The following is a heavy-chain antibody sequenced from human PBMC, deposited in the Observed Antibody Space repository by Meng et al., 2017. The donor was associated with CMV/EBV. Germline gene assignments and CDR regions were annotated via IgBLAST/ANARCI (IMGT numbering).Heavy chain of an antibody. Sequence: GESLKISCAASGFTVSSNYMSWVRQAPGKGLEWVSVIYSGGSTYYADSVKGRFTISRDKSKNTLYLQMNSLRAEDTAVYYCARAGAAAAIFDYWGQGTLVTVSS. V-gene: IGHV3-66*02. CDR3: ARAGAAAAIFDY. CDR2: IYSGGST. D-gene: IGHD6-13*01. CDR1: GFTVSSNY. J-gene: IGHJ4*02.